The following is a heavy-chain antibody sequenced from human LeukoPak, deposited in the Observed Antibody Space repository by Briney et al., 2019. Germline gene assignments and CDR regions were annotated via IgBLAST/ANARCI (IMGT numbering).Heavy chain of an antibody. J-gene: IGHJ4*02. CDR3: AREGGYYDSSGYYLLPPADY. CDR2: ISAYNGNT. D-gene: IGHD3-22*01. Sequence: AASVKVSCKASGYTFTSYGISWVRQAPGQGLEWMGWISAYNGNTNYAQKLQGRVTMTTDTSTSTAYMELRSLRSDDTAVYYCAREGGYYDSSGYYLLPPADYWGQGTLVTVSS. CDR1: GYTFTSYG. V-gene: IGHV1-18*01.